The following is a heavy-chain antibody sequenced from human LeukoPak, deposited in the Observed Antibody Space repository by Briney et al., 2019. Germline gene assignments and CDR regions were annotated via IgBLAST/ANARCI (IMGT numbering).Heavy chain of an antibody. CDR3: ASPVGYCSGGTCVDY. Sequence: LPGGPLRLSCAASGFTFSSFAMSWGRQSPGKGLEWVSSIIVISLTPYYADSVKARFTISRTNSKDTLNLQMNSLRPEATAVYYCASPVGYCSGGTCVDYWGQGTLVTVSS. CDR2: IIVISLTP. V-gene: IGHV3-23*01. J-gene: IGHJ4*02. CDR1: GFTFSSFA. D-gene: IGHD2-15*01.